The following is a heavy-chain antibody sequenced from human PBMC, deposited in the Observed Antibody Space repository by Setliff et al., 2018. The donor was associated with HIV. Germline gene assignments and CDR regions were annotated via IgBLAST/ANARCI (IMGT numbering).Heavy chain of an antibody. V-gene: IGHV4-34*01. CDR3: ARGYDYLYYGMDV. CDR1: GGSLSGHY. CDR2: INHSGIS. Sequence: SETLSLTCAVYGGSLSGHYWSWIRQPPGKGLEWIGEINHSGISNFNPSLKSRVTIPIDTPRNQFSLKLSSVTAADTAVYYCARGYDYLYYGMDVWGQGTTVTVSS. J-gene: IGHJ6*02.